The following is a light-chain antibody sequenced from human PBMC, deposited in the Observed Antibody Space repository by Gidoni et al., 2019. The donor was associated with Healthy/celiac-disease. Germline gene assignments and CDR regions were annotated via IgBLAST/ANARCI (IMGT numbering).Light chain of an antibody. V-gene: IGLV2-14*03. CDR1: SSDVGGYNY. Sequence: QSALTQPDSVSGSPGQSITISCTGTSSDVGGYNYVSWYQQHPGKAPKLMIYDVSNRPSGVSNRFSGSKSGNTASLTISGLQAEDEADYYCSSYTSSSTRDVFGTGTKVTVL. CDR2: DVS. J-gene: IGLJ1*01. CDR3: SSYTSSSTRDV.